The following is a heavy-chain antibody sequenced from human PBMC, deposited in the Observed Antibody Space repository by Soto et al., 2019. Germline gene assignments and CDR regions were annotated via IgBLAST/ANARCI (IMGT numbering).Heavy chain of an antibody. Sequence: EVQLLESGGGLVQPGGSLRLSCGASGFTFSVYAMTWVRQAPGKGLEWVSAISGNGGSTYYADSVKGRFTISRDNSKSTLHLQMKSLRVEDTAVYYCAKDRTFGPPLVRFDSWGQGTLVTVSS. J-gene: IGHJ4*02. CDR2: ISGNGGST. CDR1: GFTFSVYA. D-gene: IGHD6-6*01. V-gene: IGHV3-23*01. CDR3: AKDRTFGPPLVRFDS.